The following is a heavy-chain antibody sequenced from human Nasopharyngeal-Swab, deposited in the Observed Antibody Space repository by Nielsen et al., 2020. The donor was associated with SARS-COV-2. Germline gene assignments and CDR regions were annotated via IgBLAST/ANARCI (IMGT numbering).Heavy chain of an antibody. CDR1: GGSISSSGYY. V-gene: IGHV4-39*07. CDR2: IYYSGST. Sequence: SETLSLTCTVSGGSISSSGYYWGWIRQPPGKGLEWIGSIYYSGSTYYNPSLKSRVTISVGTSKNQFSLKLSSVTAADTAVYYCARAPPLPTGAWELSPYFDYWGQGTLVTVSS. D-gene: IGHD3-16*02. CDR3: ARAPPLPTGAWELSPYFDY. J-gene: IGHJ4*02.